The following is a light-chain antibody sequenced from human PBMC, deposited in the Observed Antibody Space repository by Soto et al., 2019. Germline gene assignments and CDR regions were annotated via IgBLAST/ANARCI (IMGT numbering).Light chain of an antibody. CDR1: PSVSIF. J-gene: IGKJ1*01. V-gene: IGKV3-11*01. CDR2: DAS. Sequence: ETVLTQSPATLSLSPGERATLSCRASPSVSIFLAWYQQKPGQAPRLLMYDASTRATGIPARFSGSGSGTDFTLTISSLEPEYSAVYYCQQRNNWPWTFGQGTKVEIK. CDR3: QQRNNWPWT.